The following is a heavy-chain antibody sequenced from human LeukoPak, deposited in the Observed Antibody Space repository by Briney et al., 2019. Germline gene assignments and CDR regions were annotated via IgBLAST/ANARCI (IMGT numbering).Heavy chain of an antibody. V-gene: IGHV1-2*02. CDR3: ARDLGGSSWYY. CDR1: GYTFTGYF. D-gene: IGHD6-13*01. Sequence: GASVKVSCKASGYTFTGYFIHWVRQAPGQGLEWMGWINPNSGGTNYAQKFQGRVTMTRDTSISTAYMELSRLRSDDTAVYYCARDLGGSSWYYWGQGTLVTVSS. CDR2: INPNSGGT. J-gene: IGHJ4*02.